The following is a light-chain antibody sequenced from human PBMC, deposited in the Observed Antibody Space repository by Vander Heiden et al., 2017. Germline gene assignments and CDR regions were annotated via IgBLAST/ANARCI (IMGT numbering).Light chain of an antibody. Sequence: QSTLTQPAPVSVSPGPSITISCTGTSSDVGSYNLDSWYQQHPGNAHKLMIYEVSKRPAGVANRFSASKSGTTASPTISGRKDEDEDDYYCCSYASSSPFVFGTGTKVTVL. V-gene: IGLV2-23*02. CDR3: CSYASSSPFV. CDR1: SSDVGSYNL. J-gene: IGLJ1*01. CDR2: EVS.